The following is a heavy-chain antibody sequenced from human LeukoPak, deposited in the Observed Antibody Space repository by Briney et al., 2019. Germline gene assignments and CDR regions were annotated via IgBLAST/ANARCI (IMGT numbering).Heavy chain of an antibody. CDR3: ARVHYGIDY. D-gene: IGHD4-17*01. Sequence: KAGGSLRLSCAASGFNFSIYSMYWIRQAPGKGLEWVSSINSRSNQIYYADSVKGRFTISRDNAENSLYLQMNSLRADDSAMYYCARVHYGIDYRGQGTLVTVSS. CDR2: INSRSNQI. J-gene: IGHJ4*02. V-gene: IGHV3-21*01. CDR1: GFNFSIYS.